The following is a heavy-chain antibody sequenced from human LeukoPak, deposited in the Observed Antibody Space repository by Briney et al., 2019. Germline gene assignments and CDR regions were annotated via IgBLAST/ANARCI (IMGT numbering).Heavy chain of an antibody. CDR2: IYYSGST. J-gene: IGHJ4*02. V-gene: IGHV4-39*07. CDR1: GGSISSSSYY. CDR3: ARGIYCSTLTCSYFFDY. Sequence: PSETLSLTCTVSGGSISSSSYYWGWIRQPPGKGLEWIGSIYYSGSTNYNPSLKSRVTISVDTSKNQFSLKLTSVTAADTAVYYCARGIYCSTLTCSYFFDYWGQGTLVTVSS. D-gene: IGHD2-2*01.